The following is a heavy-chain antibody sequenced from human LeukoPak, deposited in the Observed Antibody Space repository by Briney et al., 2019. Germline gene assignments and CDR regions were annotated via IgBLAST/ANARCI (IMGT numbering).Heavy chain of an antibody. Sequence: HPSETLSLTCGVSGGSITSTNWWSWVRQPPGQGLEWIGEIFLTGRTNYNPSLIGRVIMSLDESRNQLSLTLTSVTAADTAMYYCTRESRPYSPFGYWGQGTLDVVPS. D-gene: IGHD4-11*01. CDR1: GGSITSTNW. CDR3: TRESRPYSPFGY. V-gene: IGHV4-4*02. CDR2: IFLTGRT. J-gene: IGHJ4*02.